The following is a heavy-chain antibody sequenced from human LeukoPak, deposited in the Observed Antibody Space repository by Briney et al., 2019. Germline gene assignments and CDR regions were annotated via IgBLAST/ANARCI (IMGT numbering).Heavy chain of an antibody. D-gene: IGHD1-14*01. CDR2: IYYSGTT. V-gene: IGHV4-39*01. J-gene: IGHJ3*02. CDR3: ARHEWGITNAFDI. Sequence: SETLSLTCTVSGGSFSSSDYYWGWIRQPPGKGLEWIGSIYYSGTTYYNPSLKSRVTISVDTSKKQFSLKLRSVTAAGTAVYYCARHEWGITNAFDIWGQGTMVTVSS. CDR1: GGSFSSSDYY.